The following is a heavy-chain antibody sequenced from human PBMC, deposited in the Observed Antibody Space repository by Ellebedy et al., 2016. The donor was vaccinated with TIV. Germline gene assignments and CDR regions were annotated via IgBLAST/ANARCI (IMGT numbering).Heavy chain of an antibody. D-gene: IGHD3-16*02. V-gene: IGHV3-66*01. CDR1: EFTVSYNY. Sequence: GESLKISCAASEFTVSYNYMNWVRQAPGKGPEWVSGIYTDETTYYADSVRGRFTIFRDNSKNTLYLQLKSLRTEDTAVYYCARASFFDVDLSGWYFDLWGRGTLVTVSS. CDR3: ARASFFDVDLSGWYFDL. CDR2: IYTDETT. J-gene: IGHJ2*01.